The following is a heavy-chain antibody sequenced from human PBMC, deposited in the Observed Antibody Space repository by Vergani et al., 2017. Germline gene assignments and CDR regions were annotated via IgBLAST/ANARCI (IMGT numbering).Heavy chain of an antibody. CDR3: ARDRGNSGDYNFDY. J-gene: IGHJ4*02. Sequence: QVQLVQSGAEVKKPGASVKVSCEGSGYTFRNYGISWVRQAPGEGLEWLGWISVYNGETKFAQKFQGRVTLTRDTSTDTDYMEKGSLRSDDTAVYYCARDRGNSGDYNFDYWGQGTLVTVSS. V-gene: IGHV1-18*04. CDR1: GYTFRNYG. CDR2: ISVYNGET. D-gene: IGHD1-26*01.